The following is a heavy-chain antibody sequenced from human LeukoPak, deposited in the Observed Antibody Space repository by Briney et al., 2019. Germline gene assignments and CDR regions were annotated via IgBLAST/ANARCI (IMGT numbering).Heavy chain of an antibody. CDR3: AKGSCTGGNCRKDLEY. CDR2: ISGSGGTT. V-gene: IGHV3-23*01. Sequence: PGGSLRLSCAASGFTFSSYTMSCVRQAPGKGLEWVSAISGSGGTTFYADSVKGRFTISRDNANNTVYLRVNSLRAEDTALYYCAKGSCTGGNCRKDLEYWGQGTLVTVSS. CDR1: GFTFSSYT. D-gene: IGHD2-15*01. J-gene: IGHJ4*02.